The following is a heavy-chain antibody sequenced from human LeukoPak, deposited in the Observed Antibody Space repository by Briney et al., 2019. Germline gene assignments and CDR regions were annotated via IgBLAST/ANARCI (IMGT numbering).Heavy chain of an antibody. CDR2: INPNSGGT. V-gene: IGHV1-2*02. J-gene: IGHJ4*02. CDR3: ARDPTYYYDSSGSMGDY. D-gene: IGHD3-22*01. Sequence: ASVKVSCKASGYTITGYYMHWVRQAPGQGLEWMGWINPNSGGTNYAQKFQGRATMTRDTSISTAYMELSRLRSDDTAVYYCARDPTYYYDSSGSMGDYWGQGTLVTVSS. CDR1: GYTITGYY.